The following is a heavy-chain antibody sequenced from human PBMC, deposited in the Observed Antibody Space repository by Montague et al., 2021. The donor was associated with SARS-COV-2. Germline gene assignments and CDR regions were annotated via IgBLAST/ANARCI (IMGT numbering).Heavy chain of an antibody. CDR3: ARGDGLGPYTWYAFDI. D-gene: IGHD3-16*01. V-gene: IGHV6-1*01. Sequence: FDHYEVSMKGRISIKADTSKNQFSLQLDSVTPEDTAVYYCARGDGLGPYTWYAFDIWGQGTLVTVSS. J-gene: IGHJ3*02. CDR2: FD.